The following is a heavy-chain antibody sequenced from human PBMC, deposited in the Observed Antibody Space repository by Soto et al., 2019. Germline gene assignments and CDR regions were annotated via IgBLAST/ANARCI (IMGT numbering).Heavy chain of an antibody. Sequence: SETLSLTCTVSGVSITSHHWTWIRQSPGKGLEWIGNIHYSGSTHSSPSLKSRLTISLDTSQNQSSLKLYSVTTADTAVYFCAGGGPGHPFDYWGQGTQVTVSS. D-gene: IGHD7-27*01. V-gene: IGHV4-59*11. J-gene: IGHJ4*02. CDR1: GVSITSHH. CDR2: IHYSGST. CDR3: AGGGPGHPFDY.